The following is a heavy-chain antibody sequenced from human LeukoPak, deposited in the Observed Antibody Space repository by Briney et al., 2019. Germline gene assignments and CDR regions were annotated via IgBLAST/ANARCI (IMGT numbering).Heavy chain of an antibody. J-gene: IGHJ6*02. V-gene: IGHV3-33*01. CDR2: IWYDGSNK. CDR3: ARETTVTRNYYYGMDV. D-gene: IGHD4-17*01. CDR1: GFTFSSYG. Sequence: GGSLRLSCAASGFTFSSYGMHWVRQAPGKGLEWVAVIWYDGSNKYYADSVEGRFTISRDNSKNTLYLQMNSLRAEDTAVYYCARETTVTRNYYYGMDVWGQGTTVTVSS.